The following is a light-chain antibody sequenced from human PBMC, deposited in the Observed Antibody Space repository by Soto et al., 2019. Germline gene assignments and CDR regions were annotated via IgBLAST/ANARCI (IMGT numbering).Light chain of an antibody. CDR1: HGIADY. CDR3: QKYNTAPLT. V-gene: IGKV1-27*01. Sequence: DIQMTQSPSSLSASIGDRVSITCRASHGIADYLAWYQQKPGEVPKVLIYGASTLQSGVPSRFRGSGFGTDFTLTISSLQPEDVATYYCQKYNTAPLTFGGGTKVEIK. J-gene: IGKJ4*01. CDR2: GAS.